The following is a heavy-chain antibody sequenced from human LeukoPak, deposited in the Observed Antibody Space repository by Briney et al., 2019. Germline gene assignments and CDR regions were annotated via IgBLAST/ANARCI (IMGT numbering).Heavy chain of an antibody. CDR1: GYPFTSYA. D-gene: IGHD1-26*01. J-gene: IGHJ4*02. CDR2: INMGTENP. V-gene: IGHV7-4-1*02. Sequence: ASVKVSRKASGYPFTSYAVNWVRQAPRQGLEWMGWINMGTENPTYAQDFTGRFAFPLDTAVSTAYLQISSLKAEDTAVYYCVRDSLIKGASTLDHWGQGTLVTVSS. CDR3: VRDSLIKGASTLDH.